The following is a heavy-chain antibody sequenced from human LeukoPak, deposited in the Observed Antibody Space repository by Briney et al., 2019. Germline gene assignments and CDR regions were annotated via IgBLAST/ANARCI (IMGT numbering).Heavy chain of an antibody. D-gene: IGHD3-3*01. CDR3: ARGVTRITIFGVVITKYNWFDP. V-gene: IGHV1-8*01. CDR1: GYTFTSYD. CDR2: MNPNSGNT. J-gene: IGHJ5*02. Sequence: ASVKVSCKASGYTFTSYDINWVRQATGQGLEWMGWMNPNSGNTGYTQKFQGRVTMTRNTSISTAYMELSSLRSEDTAVYYCARGVTRITIFGVVITKYNWFDPWGQGTLVTVSS.